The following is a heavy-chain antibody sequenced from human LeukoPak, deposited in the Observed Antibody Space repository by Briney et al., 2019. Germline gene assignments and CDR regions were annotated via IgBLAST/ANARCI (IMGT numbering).Heavy chain of an antibody. CDR3: ARVPTSNNYYDSSGFRDAFDI. Sequence: AGGSLRLSCAASGFTFSDYYMSWIRQAPGKGLEWVSYISSSGSTIYYADSVKGRSTISRDNAKNSLYLQMNSLRAEDTAVYYCARVPTSNNYYDSSGFRDAFDIWGQGTMVTVSS. CDR2: ISSSGSTI. V-gene: IGHV3-11*04. D-gene: IGHD3-22*01. CDR1: GFTFSDYY. J-gene: IGHJ3*02.